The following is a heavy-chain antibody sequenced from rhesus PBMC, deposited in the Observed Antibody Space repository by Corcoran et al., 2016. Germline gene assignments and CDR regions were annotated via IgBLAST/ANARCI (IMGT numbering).Heavy chain of an antibody. J-gene: IGHJ4*01. Sequence: QVQLQESGPGRVKPSETLSLTCAVSGGPISDDYYWSWIRQPPGKGLEWVGYLYGSGVGTNYNPSLKNRVPISIDTSKNQFSLKLRSVTAADTAVYYCAREVGHYNRYFDYWGQGVLVTVSS. CDR1: GGPISDDYY. CDR2: LYGSGVGT. D-gene: IGHD1-26*01. V-gene: IGHV4-106*01. CDR3: AREVGHYNRYFDY.